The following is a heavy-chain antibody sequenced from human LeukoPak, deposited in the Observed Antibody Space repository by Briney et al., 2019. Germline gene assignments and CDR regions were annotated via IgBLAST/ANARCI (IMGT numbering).Heavy chain of an antibody. V-gene: IGHV3-23*01. J-gene: IGHJ4*02. CDR1: GFTFRSYA. D-gene: IGHD2-2*01. CDR3: AKGSRSSRPYYFDC. Sequence: PGGSLRLSCAASGFTFRSYAMSGVRQAPGKGLEWVSAITDSGGDTWYADSVKGRSTISRDNSKDTLYLQLNILRAEDTAVYYCAKGSRSSRPYYFDCWGKGALVTASS. CDR2: ITDSGGDT.